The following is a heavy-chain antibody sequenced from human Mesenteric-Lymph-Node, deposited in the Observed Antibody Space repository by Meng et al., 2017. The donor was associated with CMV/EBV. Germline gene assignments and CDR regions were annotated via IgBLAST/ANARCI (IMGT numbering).Heavy chain of an antibody. CDR3: ARGVVGATLGFDY. J-gene: IGHJ4*02. V-gene: IGHV1-69*05. CDR2: IIPIFGTA. D-gene: IGHD1-26*01. Sequence: SVKVSCKASGGTFSSYAISWVRQAPGQGLEWMGGIIPIFGTANYAQKFQGRVTITTDESTSTAYMELSSLRSEDTAVYYCARGVVGATLGFDYWGQGTLVTVSS. CDR1: GGTFSSYA.